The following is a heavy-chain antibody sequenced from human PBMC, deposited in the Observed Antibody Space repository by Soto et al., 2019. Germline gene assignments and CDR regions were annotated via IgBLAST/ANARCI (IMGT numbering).Heavy chain of an antibody. D-gene: IGHD2-8*01. J-gene: IGHJ6*02. CDR2: IISIFGTT. V-gene: IGHV1-69*01. CDR3: ATPLAYAMRGWDGLDV. Sequence: QVQLVQSGAEVKKPGSSVKVSCKASGGTFSSYVIGWVRQAPGQGLEWMGGIISIFGTTHYAQRFQGRVTSTADESPSTAYMELSSLRSEDTAVYYCATPLAYAMRGWDGLDVWGQGTTVTVSS. CDR1: GGTFSSYV.